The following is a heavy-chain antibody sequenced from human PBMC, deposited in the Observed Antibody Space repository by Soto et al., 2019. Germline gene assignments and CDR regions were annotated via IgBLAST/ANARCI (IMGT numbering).Heavy chain of an antibody. V-gene: IGHV3-74*01. CDR3: SRGVGGLGDTWFDP. CDR2: INSDGSST. J-gene: IGHJ5*02. D-gene: IGHD3-16*01. CDR1: GFTFSSYW. Sequence: EVQLVESGGGLVQPGGSLRLSCAASGFTFSSYWMHWVRQTPGKGLVWVSRINSDGSSTNYADSVKGRFTISRDNAKNTLYLQKNSLRAEDTAVYYCSRGVGGLGDTWFDPWGQGTLVTVSS.